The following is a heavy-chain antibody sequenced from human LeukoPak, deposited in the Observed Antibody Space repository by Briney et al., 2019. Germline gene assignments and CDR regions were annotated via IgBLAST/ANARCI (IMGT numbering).Heavy chain of an antibody. Sequence: PGGSLRLSCAASGFTLSSNYMSWVRQAPGKGLEWVSVIYSGGSTYYADSVTGRFTISRDNSKNTLYLQMNSLRAEDTAVYYCARGSDYGDYGDYWGQGTLVTVSS. D-gene: IGHD4-17*01. CDR1: GFTLSSNY. CDR2: IYSGGST. J-gene: IGHJ4*02. V-gene: IGHV3-53*01. CDR3: ARGSDYGDYGDY.